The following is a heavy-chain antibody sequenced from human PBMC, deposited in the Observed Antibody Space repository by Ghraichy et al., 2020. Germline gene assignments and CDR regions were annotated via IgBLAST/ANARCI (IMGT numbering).Heavy chain of an antibody. V-gene: IGHV3-23*01. J-gene: IGHJ4*02. D-gene: IGHD6-19*01. CDR1: GFTFSSYA. Sequence: GGSLRLSCAASGFTFSSYAMSWVRQAPGKGLEWVSAISGSGGSTYYADSVKGRFTISRDNSKNTLYLQMNSLRAEDTAVYYCASFAGPRLPGIAVAGPDYWGQGTLVTVSS. CDR2: ISGSGGST. CDR3: ASFAGPRLPGIAVAGPDY.